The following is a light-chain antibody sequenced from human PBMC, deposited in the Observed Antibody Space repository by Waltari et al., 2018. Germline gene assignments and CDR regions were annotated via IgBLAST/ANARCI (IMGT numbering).Light chain of an antibody. Sequence: QSVLTQPPSASGTPGQSVTISCSGSLSNIGATFVYWYQQVPGTAPKILIYRNDQRPSGVPDRFSASKSGSSASLAISGLRSEDEADYFCAAWDDSLGGHFVFGTGTKVIV. V-gene: IGLV1-47*01. CDR2: RND. J-gene: IGLJ1*01. CDR3: AAWDDSLGGHFV. CDR1: LSNIGATF.